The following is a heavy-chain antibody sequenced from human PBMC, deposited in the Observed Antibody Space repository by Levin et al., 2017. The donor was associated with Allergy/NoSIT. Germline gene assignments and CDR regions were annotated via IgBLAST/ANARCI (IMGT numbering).Heavy chain of an antibody. Sequence: SETLSLTCAVYGGSFSGYYWSWIRQPPGKGLEWIGEINHSGSTNYNPSLKSRVTISVDTSKNQFSLKLSSVTAADTAVYYCARGLRLRLGYWGQGTLVTVSS. CDR1: GGSFSGYY. V-gene: IGHV4-34*01. J-gene: IGHJ4*02. D-gene: IGHD4-17*01. CDR3: ARGLRLRLGY. CDR2: INHSGST.